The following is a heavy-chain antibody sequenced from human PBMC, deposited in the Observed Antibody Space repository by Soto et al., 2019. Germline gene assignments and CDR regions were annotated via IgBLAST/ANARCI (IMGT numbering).Heavy chain of an antibody. CDR2: IGAYNGNT. CDR3: ARAGAEVTTPVDS. V-gene: IGHV1-18*01. CDR1: GYTYSDYG. Sequence: QVQLVQCGGEVKKSGASVKVSCKASGYTYSDYGISWVRQAPGQGLEWMGWIGAYNGNTNYAENLQDRVTLTTDTSTSTAYMELRNLRSDDTAVSFCARAGAEVTTPVDSWGQGSLVTVSS. D-gene: IGHD4-17*01. J-gene: IGHJ5*01.